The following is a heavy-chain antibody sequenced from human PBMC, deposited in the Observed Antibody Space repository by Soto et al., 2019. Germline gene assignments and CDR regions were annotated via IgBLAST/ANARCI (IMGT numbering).Heavy chain of an antibody. CDR1: GFTFRYFW. Sequence: EVHLVASGGGLVQPGGSLRLSCAASGFTFRYFWLHWVRQVPGRGPVWVSGINNDGSDTFYADFVEGRFTTSRDNAKNTVYLQMDIRRVEDTAVYYWGRLFEFWCQETLVTVPS. CDR3: GRLFEF. V-gene: IGHV3-74*01. CDR2: INNDGSDT. J-gene: IGHJ4*02.